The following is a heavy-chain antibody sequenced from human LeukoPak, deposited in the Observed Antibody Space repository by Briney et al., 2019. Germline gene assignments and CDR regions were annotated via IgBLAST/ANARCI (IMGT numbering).Heavy chain of an antibody. CDR1: GYTCTSYI. D-gene: IGHD6-13*01. J-gene: IGHJ6*03. CDR3: ARDRHIAAAVYYYYMDV. CDR2: INAYNGNT. Sequence: GASVKVPCKASGYTCTSYIISWVRQAPGQGLEWMGWINAYNGNTDYAQRVQGRVTMTTDTSTSTAYMELRSLRSDDTAVYYCARDRHIAAAVYYYYMDVWGKGTPVTVSS. V-gene: IGHV1-18*01.